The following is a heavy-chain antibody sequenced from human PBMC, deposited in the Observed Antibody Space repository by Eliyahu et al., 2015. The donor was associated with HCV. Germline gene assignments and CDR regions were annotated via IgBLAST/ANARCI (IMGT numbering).Heavy chain of an antibody. CDR2: ISSTRSYI. CDR1: GFIFGTYX. CDR3: TRDSLHYDSTHYYAGGAFDV. Sequence: EVQLVESGGGLVRPGESLRLSCAGSGFIFGTYXXNGVRQAPGKGLEWVASISSTRSYIYYADSVKGRFTISRDNAKNSLYLEMNTLRPEDTAIYYCTRDSLHYDSTHYYAGGAFDVWGQGTMVTVSS. J-gene: IGHJ3*01. D-gene: IGHD3-22*01. V-gene: IGHV3-21*01.